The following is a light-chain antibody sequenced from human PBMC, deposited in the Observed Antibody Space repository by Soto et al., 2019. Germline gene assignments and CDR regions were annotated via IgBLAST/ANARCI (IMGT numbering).Light chain of an antibody. CDR3: QQYGSSGT. CDR1: QSVGSF. CDR2: GAS. Sequence: EIVLTQSPATLSSFPGDRVTLSCRASQSVGSFLGWYQQKPGQAPRLLIYGASNRATGIPDRFSGSGSGTDFTLTISRLEPEDFAVYYCQQYGSSGTFGQGTKVDIK. J-gene: IGKJ1*01. V-gene: IGKV3-20*01.